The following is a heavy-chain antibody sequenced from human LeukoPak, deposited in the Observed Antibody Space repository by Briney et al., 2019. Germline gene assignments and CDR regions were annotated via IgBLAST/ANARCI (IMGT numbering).Heavy chain of an antibody. J-gene: IGHJ4*02. CDR1: GGSISSGDYY. CDR3: ARDDRAAGYDGGNY. CDR2: IYYSGST. D-gene: IGHD6-13*01. Sequence: SETLSLTCTVSGGSISSGDYYWSWIRQPPGKGLEWIGYIYYSGSTYYNPSLKSRVTISVDTSKNQFSLKLSSVTAADTAVYYCARDDRAAGYDGGNYWGQGTLVTVSS. V-gene: IGHV4-30-4*01.